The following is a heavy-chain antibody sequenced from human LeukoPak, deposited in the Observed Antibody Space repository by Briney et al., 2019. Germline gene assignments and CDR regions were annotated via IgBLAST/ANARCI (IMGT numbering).Heavy chain of an antibody. CDR1: GGSVSSGSYY. D-gene: IGHD3-16*01. J-gene: IGHJ3*02. V-gene: IGHV4-61*01. Sequence: SETLSLTCTVSGGSVSSGSYYWSWIRQPPGKGLEWIGYIYYSGSTNYNPSLKSRVTISVDTSKNQFSLKLSSVTAADTAVYYCARDGGGEVTSPAAFDIWGQGTMVTVSS. CDR3: ARDGGGEVTSPAAFDI. CDR2: IYYSGST.